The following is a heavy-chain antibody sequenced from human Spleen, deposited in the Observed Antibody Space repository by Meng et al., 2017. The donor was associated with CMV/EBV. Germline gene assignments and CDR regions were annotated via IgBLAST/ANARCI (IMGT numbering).Heavy chain of an antibody. CDR1: GYTFTGYY. J-gene: IGHJ6*02. V-gene: IGHV1-2*02. D-gene: IGHD4-11*01. Sequence: ASVKVSCKASGYTFTGYYMHWVRQAPGQGLEWMGWINPNSGGTNYAQKFQGRVTKTRDTSISTAYMELSRLRSDDTAVYYGARELTTSRGMDVWGQGTTVTVSS. CDR2: INPNSGGT. CDR3: ARELTTSRGMDV.